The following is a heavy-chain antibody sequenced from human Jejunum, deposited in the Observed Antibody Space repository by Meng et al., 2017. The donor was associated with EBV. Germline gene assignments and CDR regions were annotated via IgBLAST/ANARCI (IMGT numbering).Heavy chain of an antibody. CDR2: ISNDGNNK. CDR3: TREWGADY. Sequence: HVKLVGAGGCVAQPGRSLRLSCAASGFTFSGHAMQWVRQAPGKGLKWVALISNDGNNKYYADSVKGRFTISRDNSKNTLYLQMNSLRVDDTALYYCTREWGADYWGQGTLVTVSS. V-gene: IGHV3-30-3*01. CDR1: GFTFSGHA. D-gene: IGHD3-16*01. J-gene: IGHJ4*02.